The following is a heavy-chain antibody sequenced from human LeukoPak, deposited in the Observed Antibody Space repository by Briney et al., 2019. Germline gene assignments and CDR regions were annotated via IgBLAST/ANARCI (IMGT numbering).Heavy chain of an antibody. Sequence: ASVKASCKASGYTFTGYYMHWVRQAPGQGLEWMGWINPNSGGTNYAQKFQGRVTMTRDTSISTAYMELSRLRSDDTAVYYCARDPGSGWYYFDYWGQGTLVTVSS. D-gene: IGHD6-19*01. CDR3: ARDPGSGWYYFDY. CDR2: INPNSGGT. CDR1: GYTFTGYY. V-gene: IGHV1-2*02. J-gene: IGHJ4*02.